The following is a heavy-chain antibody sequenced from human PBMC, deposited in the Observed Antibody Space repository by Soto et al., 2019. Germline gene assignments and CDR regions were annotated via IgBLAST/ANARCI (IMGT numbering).Heavy chain of an antibody. Sequence: SETLSLTCTVSGGSISSYYWSWIRQPPGKGLEWIGYIYYSGSTNYNPSLKSRVTISVDTSKNQFSLKLSSVTAADTAVYYCARARMLLWFGELLNGFDPWGQGTLVTVSS. CDR1: GGSISSYY. V-gene: IGHV4-59*01. CDR2: IYYSGST. D-gene: IGHD3-10*01. CDR3: ARARMLLWFGELLNGFDP. J-gene: IGHJ5*02.